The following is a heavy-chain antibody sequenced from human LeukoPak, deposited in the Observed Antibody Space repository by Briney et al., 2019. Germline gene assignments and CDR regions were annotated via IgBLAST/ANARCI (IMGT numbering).Heavy chain of an antibody. CDR2: IYTSGSI. CDR1: GGSISSYY. Sequence: SETLSPTCTVSGGSISSYYWSWIRQPAGKGLEWVGRIYTSGSINYNPSLKSRVTMSVDTSKNQFSLKLSSVTAADTAVYYCARVIFSVAGTGGYYYDYYMDVWGKGTTVTVSS. V-gene: IGHV4-4*07. J-gene: IGHJ6*03. CDR3: ARVIFSVAGTGGYYYDYYMDV. D-gene: IGHD6-19*01.